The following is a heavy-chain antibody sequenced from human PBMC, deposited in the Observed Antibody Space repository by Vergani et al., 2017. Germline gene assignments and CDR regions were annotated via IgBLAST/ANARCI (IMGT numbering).Heavy chain of an antibody. CDR1: GGSISSGSYY. D-gene: IGHD3-3*01. J-gene: IGHJ4*02. CDR2: IYTSGST. Sequence: QVQLQESGPGLVKPSQTLSLTCTVSGGSISSGSYYWSWIRQPAGKGLEWIGRIYTSGSTNYNPSLKSRVTMSVDTSKNQFSLKLSSVTAADTAVYYCAGHGGSGNYYHLFDSWGQGTLVIVSS. V-gene: IGHV4-61*02. CDR3: AGHGGSGNYYHLFDS.